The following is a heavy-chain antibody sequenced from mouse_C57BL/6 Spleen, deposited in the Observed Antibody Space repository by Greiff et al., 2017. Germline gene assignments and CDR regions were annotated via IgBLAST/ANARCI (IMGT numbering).Heavy chain of an antibody. Sequence: QVQLQQPGAELVKPGASVKLSCKASGYTFTSYWMHWVKQRPGRGLEWIGRLDPNSGGTQYNEKFKSKATLTVDKPSSTAYMQLSSLTSGDSAVYYCARQYYGSSHWYFDVWGTGTTVTVSS. CDR1: GYTFTSYW. D-gene: IGHD1-1*01. V-gene: IGHV1-72*01. CDR2: LDPNSGGT. CDR3: ARQYYGSSHWYFDV. J-gene: IGHJ1*03.